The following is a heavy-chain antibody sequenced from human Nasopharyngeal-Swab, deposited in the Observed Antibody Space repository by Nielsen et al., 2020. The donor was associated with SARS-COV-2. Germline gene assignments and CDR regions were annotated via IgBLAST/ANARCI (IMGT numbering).Heavy chain of an antibody. CDR1: GYSISSGYY. CDR3: ARIVVVPAASVRIRGWFDP. Sequence: SETLSLTCAVSGYSISSGYYWGWIRQPSGKGLEWIGSIYHSGSTYYNPSLKSRVTISVDTSKNQFSLKLSSVTAADTAVYYCARIVVVPAASVRIRGWFDPWGQGTLVTVSS. D-gene: IGHD2-2*01. V-gene: IGHV4-38-2*01. CDR2: IYHSGST. J-gene: IGHJ5*02.